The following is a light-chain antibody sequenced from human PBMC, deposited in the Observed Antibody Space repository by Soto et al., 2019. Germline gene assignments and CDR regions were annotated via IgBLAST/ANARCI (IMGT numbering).Light chain of an antibody. CDR1: QSVTSY. J-gene: IGKJ5*01. CDR2: DVS. V-gene: IGKV3-11*01. CDR3: QQRSDWPLT. Sequence: EIVLTHSPATLSFSPGERATLSCRASQSVTSYLAWYQQKPGQAPRLLIYDVSNRASGIPARFSGSGSETDFTLTISSLEPEDFAVYYCQQRSDWPLTFGQGTRLE.